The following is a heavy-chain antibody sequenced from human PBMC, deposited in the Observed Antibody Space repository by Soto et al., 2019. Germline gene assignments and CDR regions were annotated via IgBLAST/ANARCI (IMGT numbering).Heavy chain of an antibody. CDR3: ARGAARDYYYYMDV. Sequence: SETLSLTCAVYGGSFSGCYWSWVRQTPGKGLEWIGEMNHSGGTHYNPTLKSQVTISVDTSKNQFSLKLSSVTAADTAVYYCARGAARDYYYYMDVWGKGTTVTVSS. CDR1: GGSFSGCY. V-gene: IGHV4-34*01. J-gene: IGHJ6*03. D-gene: IGHD6-6*01. CDR2: MNHSGGT.